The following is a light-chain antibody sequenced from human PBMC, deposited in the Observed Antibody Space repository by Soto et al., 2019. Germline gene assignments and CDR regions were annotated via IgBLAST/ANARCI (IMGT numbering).Light chain of an antibody. J-gene: IGKJ5*01. CDR3: QQLNSYSSIT. CDR2: AAS. Sequence: DIQLTQSPSFLFASVGDRVTITCRASQGISSYLAWYQQKPGKAPKLLISAASTLQSGVPSRFSGSASGTEFPLTISSLQPEDFATYYCQQLNSYSSITFGQGTRLEIK. V-gene: IGKV1-9*01. CDR1: QGISSY.